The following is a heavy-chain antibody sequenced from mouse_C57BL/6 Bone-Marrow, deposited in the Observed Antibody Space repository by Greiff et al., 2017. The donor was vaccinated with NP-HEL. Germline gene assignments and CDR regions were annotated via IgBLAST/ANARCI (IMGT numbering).Heavy chain of an antibody. CDR2: IHPNSGST. CDR3: AAYYYGSSPFAY. CDR1: GYTFTSYW. Sequence: QVQLKQPGAELVKPGASVKLSCKASGYTFTSYWMHWVKQRPGQGLEWIGMIHPNSGSTNYNEKFKSKATLTVDKSSSTAYMQLSSLTSEDSAVYYCAAYYYGSSPFAYWGQGTLVTVSA. D-gene: IGHD1-1*01. V-gene: IGHV1-64*01. J-gene: IGHJ3*01.